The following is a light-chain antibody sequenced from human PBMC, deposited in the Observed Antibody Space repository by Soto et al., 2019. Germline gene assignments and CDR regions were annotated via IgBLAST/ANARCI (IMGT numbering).Light chain of an antibody. J-gene: IGKJ2*02. CDR1: QSVSSSY. Sequence: EIVLTQSPGTLSLSPGERATLSCRASQSVSSSYLAWYQQKAGQAPRLLIYGASSRATGIPDRFSGSWSGTDFTLTISSLQSEDFAVYYCQQYGSSPCTFGQGTKVEIK. CDR2: GAS. V-gene: IGKV3-20*01. CDR3: QQYGSSPCT.